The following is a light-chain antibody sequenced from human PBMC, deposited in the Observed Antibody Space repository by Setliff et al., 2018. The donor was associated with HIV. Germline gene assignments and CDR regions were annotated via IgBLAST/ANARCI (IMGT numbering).Light chain of an antibody. CDR1: SGDVGGYNY. Sequence: SVLTQPPSASGSPGQSVTISCTGTSGDVGGYNYVSWYQQHPGNAPKLMIYEVNQRPSGVPDRFSGSKSGDTASLTVSGLQAEDEADYFCSSYAGSNIYVFGTGTKVTVL. CDR2: EVN. V-gene: IGLV2-8*01. J-gene: IGLJ1*01. CDR3: SSYAGSNIYV.